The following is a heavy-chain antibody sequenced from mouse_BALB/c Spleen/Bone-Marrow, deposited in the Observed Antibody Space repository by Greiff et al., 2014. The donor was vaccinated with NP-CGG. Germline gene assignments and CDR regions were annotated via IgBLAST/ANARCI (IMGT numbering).Heavy chain of an antibody. CDR2: IDPYDSEA. V-gene: IGHV1-74*01. Sequence: QVQLQQSGAELVRPGASVNLSCKASSYTFTSYWMNWVMQRPEQGLEWIGRIDPYDSEAHYNQKFKDKAILTVDKSSSTAYMQLISLTSEDSAFYYCARSGSNFGRFFDVWGAGTTVTVSS. J-gene: IGHJ1*01. D-gene: IGHD2-5*01. CDR3: ARSGSNFGRFFDV. CDR1: SYTFTSYW.